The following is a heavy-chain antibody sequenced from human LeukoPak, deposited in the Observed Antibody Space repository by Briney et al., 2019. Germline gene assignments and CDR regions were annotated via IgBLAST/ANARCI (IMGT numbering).Heavy chain of an antibody. D-gene: IGHD3-9*01. J-gene: IGHJ4*02. V-gene: IGHV3-30*02. CDR1: GFIFSNYG. CDR2: IRYDGSIK. Sequence: GGSLRLSCAASGFIFSNYGMHWVRQAPGKGLEWVSFIRYDGSIKHYADSVRGRFTISRDNSKNALYLQMNSLRTEDTAVYYCANGPHYNILTGYYKVRSHLDYWGQGTLVTVSS. CDR3: ANGPHYNILTGYYKVRSHLDY.